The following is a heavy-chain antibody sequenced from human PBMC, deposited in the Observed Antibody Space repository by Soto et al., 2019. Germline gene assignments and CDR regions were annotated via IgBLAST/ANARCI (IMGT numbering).Heavy chain of an antibody. CDR2: ISGSGGRT. CDR1: GFTFSSYA. Sequence: EVQLLESGGGLVQPGGSLRLSCTASGFTFSSYAMSWVRQAPGKGLEWVSVISGSGGRTYYADSVKGRFTISRDNSKNTLYLQMNSLRAEDTAVYYCAKMDYGDPGRFDYWGQGPLVTVSS. D-gene: IGHD4-17*01. J-gene: IGHJ4*02. CDR3: AKMDYGDPGRFDY. V-gene: IGHV3-23*01.